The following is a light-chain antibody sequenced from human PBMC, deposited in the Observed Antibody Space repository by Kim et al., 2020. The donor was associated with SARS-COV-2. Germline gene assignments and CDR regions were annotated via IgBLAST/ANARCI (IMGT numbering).Light chain of an antibody. CDR2: GAS. V-gene: IGKV3-15*01. J-gene: IGKJ2*01. CDR3: HQYEDWPT. CDR1: QSVSRN. Sequence: LSASPGERVTLSCRASQSVSRNLGWYQQKPGQAPRLLMYGASTRATGFPARFSGSGSGTEFTLTISSLQSEDFALYFCHQYEDWPTFGQGTKLEI.